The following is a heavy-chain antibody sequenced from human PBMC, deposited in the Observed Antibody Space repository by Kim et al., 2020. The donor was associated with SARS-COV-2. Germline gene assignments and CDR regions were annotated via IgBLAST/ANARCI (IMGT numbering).Heavy chain of an antibody. D-gene: IGHD2-2*01. CDR3: TKRGQSSNLDY. V-gene: IGHV3-23*01. J-gene: IGHJ4*02. Sequence: GSLRLSCAASGFSFTSYGMNWVRQAPGKGLEWVSTINGNGGRTNYADSVKGRFTISRDNSKDTLYLQMNSLRAEDTAVYYCTKRGQSSNLDYWGQGTLVTVSS. CDR2: INGNGGRT. CDR1: GFSFTSYG.